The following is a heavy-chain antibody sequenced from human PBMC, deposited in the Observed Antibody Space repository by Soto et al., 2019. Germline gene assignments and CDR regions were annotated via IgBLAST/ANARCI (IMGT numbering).Heavy chain of an antibody. CDR2: ISYDGSNK. J-gene: IGHJ4*02. CDR1: GFTFSSHA. CDR3: ARDQQWLATFDY. D-gene: IGHD6-19*01. Sequence: QVQLVESGGGVVQPGRSLRLSCAASGFTFSSHAMHWVRQAPGKGLEWVAVISYDGSNKYYADSVKGRFTISRANSKNKLYLQMNSLRAEDTAVYYCARDQQWLATFDYWGQGTLVTVSS. V-gene: IGHV3-30-3*01.